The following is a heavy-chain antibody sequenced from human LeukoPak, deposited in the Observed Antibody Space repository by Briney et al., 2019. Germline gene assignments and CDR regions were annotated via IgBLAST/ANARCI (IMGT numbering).Heavy chain of an antibody. CDR2: IWYEGSNK. J-gene: IGHJ4*02. D-gene: IGHD4-17*01. CDR3: ATAPRGGDYEDY. V-gene: IGHV3-33*01. Sequence: PGGSLRLSCAASGFTFSNYGMHLVRQAPGKGLEWVAVIWYEGSNKYYADSVKGRFTISRDNSKNTLYMQMNSLRVEDTAVYYCATAPRGGDYEDYWGQGTLVTVSS. CDR1: GFTFSNYG.